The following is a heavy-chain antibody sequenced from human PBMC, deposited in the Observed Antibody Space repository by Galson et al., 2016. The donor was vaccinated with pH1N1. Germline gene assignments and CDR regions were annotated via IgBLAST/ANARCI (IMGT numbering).Heavy chain of an antibody. CDR1: GFTLDNHA. CDR3: ARDPKWTTWVGPFDY. D-gene: IGHD2/OR15-2a*01. V-gene: IGHV3-30*14. Sequence: SLRLSCAASGFTLDNHATHWVRQAPGKGLEWVAVISYDGRQKEYADYAKGRFTISRDNSKNTVSLQLNSLRSDDTAIYYCARDPKWTTWVGPFDYWGQGTLVTAAS. J-gene: IGHJ4*02. CDR2: ISYDGRQK.